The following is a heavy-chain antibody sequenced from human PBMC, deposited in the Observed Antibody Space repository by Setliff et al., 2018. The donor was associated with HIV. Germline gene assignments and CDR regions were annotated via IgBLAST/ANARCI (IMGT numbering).Heavy chain of an antibody. CDR2: IYTGGRT. J-gene: IGHJ4*02. D-gene: IGHD3-22*01. Sequence: PSETLSLTCTVSDDSISSNYWSWIRQSAGKGLEWVGRIYTGGRTNYNPSLKGRVTMSVDTSKNQFSLNLSSVTAADTAVYYCARDVLDLVISVYGFWGQGIPVPVSS. CDR1: DDSISSNY. CDR3: ARDVLDLVISVYGF. V-gene: IGHV4-4*07.